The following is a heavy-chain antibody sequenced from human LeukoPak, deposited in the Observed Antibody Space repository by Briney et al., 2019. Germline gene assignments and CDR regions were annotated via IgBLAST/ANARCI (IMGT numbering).Heavy chain of an antibody. CDR1: GLSVTSNY. V-gene: IGHV3-53*01. CDR3: ARVLPAGNCFDD. CDR2: IYSGGST. J-gene: IGHJ4*02. D-gene: IGHD4-23*01. Sequence: GGSLRLSCAAPGLSVTSNYMSWVRQAPGKGLEWVSVIYSGGSTYYADSVTGRFTISRDNSKNTLYLQMNSLRAEDTAVYYCARVLPAGNCFDDWGQGILVTVSS.